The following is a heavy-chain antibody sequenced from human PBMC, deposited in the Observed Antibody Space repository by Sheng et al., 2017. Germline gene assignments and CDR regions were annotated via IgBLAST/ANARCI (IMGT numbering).Heavy chain of an antibody. CDR2: IIPIFGTA. CDR3: AGGFSGYCSSTSCFGFDP. D-gene: IGHD2-2*01. V-gene: IGHV1-69*01. J-gene: IGHJ5*02. CDR1: GGTFSSYA. Sequence: QVQLVQSGAEVKKPGSSVKVSCKASGGTFSSYAISWVRQAPGQGLEWMGGIIPIFGTANYAQKFQGRVTITADESTSTAYMELSSLRSEDTAVYYCAGGFSGYCSSTSCFGFDPWGQGTLVTVSS.